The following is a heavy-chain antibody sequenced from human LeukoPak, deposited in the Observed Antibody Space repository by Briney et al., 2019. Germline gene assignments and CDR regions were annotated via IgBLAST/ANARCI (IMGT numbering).Heavy chain of an antibody. V-gene: IGHV3-15*01. Sequence: GSLRLSCAASGFTFSNAWMSWVRQAPGKGLEWVGRIKSKTDGGTTDYAAPVKGRFTISRDDSKNTLYLKMNSLKTEATAVYYCTTGAYDSSGYYYLDYWGQGTLVTVSS. CDR2: IKSKTDGGTT. CDR1: GFTFSNAW. CDR3: TTGAYDSSGYYYLDY. D-gene: IGHD3-22*01. J-gene: IGHJ4*02.